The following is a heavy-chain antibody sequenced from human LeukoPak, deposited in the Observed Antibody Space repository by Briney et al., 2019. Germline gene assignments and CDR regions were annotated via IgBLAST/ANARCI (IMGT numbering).Heavy chain of an antibody. CDR2: ISYDGSNK. V-gene: IGHV3-30*18. Sequence: PGGSLRLSCAASGFTFSSYGMHWVRQAPGKGLEWVAVISYDGSNKYYADSVKGRFTISRDNSKNTLYLQMNSLRADDAALYYCAKCRGGSCYSSSDYWGQGTLVTVSS. D-gene: IGHD2-15*01. CDR1: GFTFSSYG. CDR3: AKCRGGSCYSSSDY. J-gene: IGHJ4*02.